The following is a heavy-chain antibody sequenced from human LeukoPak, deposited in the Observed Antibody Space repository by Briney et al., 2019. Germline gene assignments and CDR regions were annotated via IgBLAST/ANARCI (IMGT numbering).Heavy chain of an antibody. CDR1: KFTFSNYG. Sequence: PGGSLRLSCTGSKFTFSNYGMQWVRQAPGKGLEWVAVVSAHGTSKYYADSVKGRFTISRDNSKNTLYLQMNSLRAEDTAVYYCAKPKEPYSSSWYTGYFDYWGQGTLVTVSS. V-gene: IGHV3-33*05. CDR3: AKPKEPYSSSWYTGYFDY. J-gene: IGHJ4*02. CDR2: VSAHGTSK. D-gene: IGHD6-13*01.